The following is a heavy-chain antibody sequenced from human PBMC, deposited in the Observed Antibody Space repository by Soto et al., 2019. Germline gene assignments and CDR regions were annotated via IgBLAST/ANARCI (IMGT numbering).Heavy chain of an antibody. V-gene: IGHV3-33*01. D-gene: IGHD1-1*01. CDR1: GFTFRRYG. Sequence: GGSLRLSCGASGFTFRRYGMHWVRQAPGKGLEWVAVIWHDGSRQVYDDSVKGRFTISRDNSKNMLYLEMDRLREDDTPVHYCARDDDNEANAIDLWGQGT. J-gene: IGHJ5*02. CDR2: IWHDGSRQ. CDR3: ARDDDNEANAIDL.